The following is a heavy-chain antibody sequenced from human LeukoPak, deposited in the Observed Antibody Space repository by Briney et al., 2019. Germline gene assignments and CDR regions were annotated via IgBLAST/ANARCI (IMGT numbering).Heavy chain of an antibody. CDR2: INPNSGGT. CDR1: GNTFTCYY. V-gene: IGHV1-2*02. CDR3: ARRPQYCRGGACYD. Sequence: ASVKVSCKASGNTFTCYYMHWVRQAPGQGLEWMGWINPNSGGTNYAQKFQGRVTMTRDTSISSAYMELSRLRSDDTAVYYCARRPQYCRGGACYDWGQGTLVTVSS. J-gene: IGHJ4*02. D-gene: IGHD2-15*01.